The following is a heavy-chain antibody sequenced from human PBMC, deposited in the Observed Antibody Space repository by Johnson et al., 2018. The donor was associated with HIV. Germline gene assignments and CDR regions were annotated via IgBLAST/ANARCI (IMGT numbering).Heavy chain of an antibody. CDR2: INWNGGST. V-gene: IGHV3-74*02. CDR3: ARGGNNHAFDI. CDR1: GFTFSRYW. J-gene: IGHJ3*02. Sequence: VQLVESGGGVVQPGRSLRLSCAGSGFTFSRYWMHWVRQAPGKGLEWVSGINWNGGSTGYADSVKGRFTISRDNAKSTLFLQMNSLRAEDTAVYYCARGGNNHAFDIWGQGTMVTVSS. D-gene: IGHD5-24*01.